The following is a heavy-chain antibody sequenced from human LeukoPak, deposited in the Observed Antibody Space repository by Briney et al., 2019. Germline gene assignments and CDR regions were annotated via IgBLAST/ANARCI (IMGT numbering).Heavy chain of an antibody. CDR1: GFTFSSYA. J-gene: IGHJ4*02. V-gene: IGHV3-23*01. CDR3: AKPLSYITDFDY. D-gene: IGHD3-10*01. CDR2: ISGSGGST. Sequence: GGSLRLSCAASGFTFSSYAMSWVRQAPGKGLEWVSAISGSGGSTYYADSVKGRFTISRDNPKNTLYLQMNSLRAEDTAVYYCAKPLSYITDFDYWGQGTLVTVSS.